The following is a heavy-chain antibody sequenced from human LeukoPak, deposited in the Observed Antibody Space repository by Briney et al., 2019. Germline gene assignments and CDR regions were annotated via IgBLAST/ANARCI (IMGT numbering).Heavy chain of an antibody. V-gene: IGHV5-51*01. D-gene: IGHD3-22*01. Sequence: GESLKISCQGSGYSFTSYCIGCVRQMPGKGLEWMGIIYPGDSDTRYSPSFQGQVTISADKSMSTAYLQWSSLKPSDPARYYCARRRSGYYDYWGQGTLVTVSS. CDR1: GYSFTSYC. J-gene: IGHJ4*02. CDR3: ARRRSGYYDY. CDR2: IYPGDSDT.